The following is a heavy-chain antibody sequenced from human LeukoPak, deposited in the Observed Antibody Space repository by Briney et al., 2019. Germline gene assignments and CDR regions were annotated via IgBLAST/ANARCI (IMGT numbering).Heavy chain of an antibody. D-gene: IGHD3-10*01. CDR1: GGSISSYY. Sequence: SETLSLTCTVSGGSISSYYWSWIRQPPGKGLEWIGYIYYSGSTNYNPSLKSRVTISVDTSKNQFSLKLSSVTAADTAVYYCARARGSGSYYNNFDYWGQGTLVTVSS. V-gene: IGHV4-59*01. J-gene: IGHJ4*02. CDR3: ARARGSGSYYNNFDY. CDR2: IYYSGST.